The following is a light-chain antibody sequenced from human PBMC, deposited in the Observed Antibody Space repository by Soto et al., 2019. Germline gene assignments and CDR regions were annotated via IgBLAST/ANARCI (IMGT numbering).Light chain of an antibody. CDR3: QQRSNWPPWT. Sequence: EIVLTQSPATLSLSPGERATLSCRASQSVSSYLAWYQQKPGQAPRLLLYDASNRATGIPARFSGSGSGTDFTLTISSREPEDFAVYYCQQRSNWPPWTFGQGTKVEIK. CDR1: QSVSSY. J-gene: IGKJ1*01. CDR2: DAS. V-gene: IGKV3-11*01.